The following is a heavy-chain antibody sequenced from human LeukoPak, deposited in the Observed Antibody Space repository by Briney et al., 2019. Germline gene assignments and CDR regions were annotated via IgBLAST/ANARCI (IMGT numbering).Heavy chain of an antibody. J-gene: IGHJ4*02. V-gene: IGHV4-39*01. CDR1: GGSISSSSYY. D-gene: IGHD2-21*02. Sequence: KPSETLSLTCTVSGGSISSSSYYWGWIRQPPGKGLEWIGSIYYSGSTYYNPSLKSRVTISVDTSKNQFSLKLSSVTAADTAVYYCARLRGGDLYWGQGTLVTVSS. CDR3: ARLRGGDLY. CDR2: IYYSGST.